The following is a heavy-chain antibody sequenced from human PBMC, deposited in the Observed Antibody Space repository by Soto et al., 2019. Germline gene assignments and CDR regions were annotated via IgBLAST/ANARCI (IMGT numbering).Heavy chain of an antibody. CDR3: AKDLGLGYCSGGSCYGTWVFDY. D-gene: IGHD2-15*01. J-gene: IGHJ4*02. Sequence: GGSLRLSCAASGFIFSTSWMNWVRQAPGKGLEWVAVITDDGSNKYYVDSVKGRFTISRDNSKNTLYLQMNSLRAEDTAVYYCAKDLGLGYCSGGSCYGTWVFDYWGQGTLVTVSS. V-gene: IGHV3-30*18. CDR1: GFIFSTSW. CDR2: ITDDGSNK.